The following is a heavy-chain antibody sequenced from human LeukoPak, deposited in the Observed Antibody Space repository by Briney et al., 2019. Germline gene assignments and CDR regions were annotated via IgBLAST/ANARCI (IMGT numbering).Heavy chain of an antibody. Sequence: GGSLRLSCVASGFTFSSYAMSWVRQAPGKGLEWVATTDSGGGSTHYADSVKGRFTISRDSSKNTLYLQMNSLRAEDTAVYYCARDVGPIHFDYWGQGTLVTVSS. D-gene: IGHD1-26*01. CDR1: GFTFSSYA. J-gene: IGHJ4*02. V-gene: IGHV3-23*01. CDR2: TDSGGGST. CDR3: ARDVGPIHFDY.